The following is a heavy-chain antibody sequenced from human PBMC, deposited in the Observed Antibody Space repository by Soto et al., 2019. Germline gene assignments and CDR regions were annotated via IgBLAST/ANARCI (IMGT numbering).Heavy chain of an antibody. Sequence: VASVKVSCKASGYTFTNYGVSWVRQAPGQGLEWMGWISTFNGNANYAQKFQGRVTMTTDTSTSTAYMELRSLRSDDTAVYYCARDYDFLPGYYPAQNFQYWGQGTLVTVSS. CDR3: ARDYDFLPGYYPAQNFQY. D-gene: IGHD3-9*01. CDR2: ISTFNGNA. J-gene: IGHJ1*01. CDR1: GYTFTNYG. V-gene: IGHV1-18*01.